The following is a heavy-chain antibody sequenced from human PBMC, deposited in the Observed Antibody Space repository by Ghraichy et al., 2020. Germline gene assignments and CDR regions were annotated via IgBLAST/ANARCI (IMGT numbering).Heavy chain of an antibody. CDR1: GGSVSSGSYY. CDR3: ARDNRGSLDY. Sequence: SETLSLTCTVSGGSVSSGSYYWSWIRQPPGKGLEWIGYIYYSGSTNYNPSLKSRVTISVDTSKNQFSLKLSSVTAADTAVYYCARDNRGSLDYWGQGTLVTVSS. J-gene: IGHJ4*02. D-gene: IGHD1-14*01. V-gene: IGHV4-61*01. CDR2: IYYSGST.